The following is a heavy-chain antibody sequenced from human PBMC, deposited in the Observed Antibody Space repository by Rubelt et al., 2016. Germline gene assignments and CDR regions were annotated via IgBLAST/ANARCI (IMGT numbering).Heavy chain of an antibody. V-gene: IGHV3-48*04. J-gene: IGHJ4*02. CDR3: AREVFYGSGNALAY. Sequence: EVQLLESRGGLVQFGGSLRLSCAASGFTFSSYAMSWVRQAPGKGLEWVSQIDSSGSTGYYADSVKGRFTISRDNAKNSLYLKMNSLRAEDTAVYYCAREVFYGSGNALAYWGQGALVTVSS. D-gene: IGHD3-10*01. CDR2: IDSSGSTG. CDR1: GFTFSSYA.